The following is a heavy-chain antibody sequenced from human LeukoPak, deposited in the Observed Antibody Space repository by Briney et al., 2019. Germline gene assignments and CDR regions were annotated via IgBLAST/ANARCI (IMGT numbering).Heavy chain of an antibody. CDR2: ISAYNGNT. D-gene: IGHD3-22*01. CDR1: GYTFTSYG. V-gene: IGHV1-18*01. CDR3: ARVATRITMIVVVTPNWFDP. J-gene: IGHJ5*02. Sequence: ASVKVSCKASGYTFTSYGISWVRQAPGQGLEWMGWISAYNGNTNYAQKLQGRVTMTTDTSTSTAYMELRSLRSDDTAVYYCARVATRITMIVVVTPNWFDPWGQGTLVTVSS.